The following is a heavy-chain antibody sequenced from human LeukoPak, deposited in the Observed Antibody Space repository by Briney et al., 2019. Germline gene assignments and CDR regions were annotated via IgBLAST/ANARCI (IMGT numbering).Heavy chain of an antibody. J-gene: IGHJ4*02. CDR1: GFTFRTYA. V-gene: IGHV3-23*01. CDR3: ARVATEYYYDSSGYFD. Sequence: PGGSLRLSCTASGFTFRTYAMSWVRQAPGKGLEWVSAITDSGGNTYYAAPVKGRFTISRDNSKNTLYLQMNSLRAEDTAVYYCARVATEYYYDSSGYFDWGQGTLVTVSS. D-gene: IGHD3-22*01. CDR2: ITDSGGNT.